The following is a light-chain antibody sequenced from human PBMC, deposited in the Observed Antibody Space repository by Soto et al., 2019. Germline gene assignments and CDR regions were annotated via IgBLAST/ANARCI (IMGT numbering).Light chain of an antibody. Sequence: DIVVTQSPATLSASPGERVTLSCRASQFVSSRLAWYQQKPGQAPRVLIYGTSIRASGVPERFSGGGSGTDFTLTITRLEPEDFAVYYCQQYGSSLFTFGPGTKVDIK. CDR2: GTS. J-gene: IGKJ3*01. CDR3: QQYGSSLFT. V-gene: IGKV3-20*01. CDR1: QFVSSR.